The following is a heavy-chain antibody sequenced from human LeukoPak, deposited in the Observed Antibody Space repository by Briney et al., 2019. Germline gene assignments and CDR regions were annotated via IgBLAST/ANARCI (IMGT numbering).Heavy chain of an antibody. J-gene: IGHJ4*02. CDR3: ARDLGYSSGPNY. Sequence: GGSLRLSCGASGFTFSRYWMSWVRQAPGKGLEWVANIKQDGSAKYYVDSVKGRFTISRDNAQNSVYLQMNSLKAEDTAVYYCARDLGYSSGPNYWGQGTRVTVSS. V-gene: IGHV3-7*01. CDR1: GFTFSRYW. CDR2: IKQDGSAK. D-gene: IGHD6-19*01.